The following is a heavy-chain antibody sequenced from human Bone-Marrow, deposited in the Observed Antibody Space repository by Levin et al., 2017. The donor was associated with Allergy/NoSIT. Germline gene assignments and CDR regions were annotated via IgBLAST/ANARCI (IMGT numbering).Heavy chain of an antibody. CDR2: IYPGDSET. J-gene: IGHJ3*02. Sequence: RGESLKISCEGSGYSFNNFWIGWVRQKPGKGLEWMGIIYPGDSETRNSPSFQGQVTISADKSIKTAYLQWRSLQASDTAMYYCARTTSTWPYDGFDIWGRGTMVIVSS. D-gene: IGHD4-17*01. V-gene: IGHV5-51*01. CDR1: GYSFNNFW. CDR3: ARTTSTWPYDGFDI.